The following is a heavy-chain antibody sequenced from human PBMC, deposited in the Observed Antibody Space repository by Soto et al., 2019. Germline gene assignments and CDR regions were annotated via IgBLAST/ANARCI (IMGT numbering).Heavy chain of an antibody. CDR1: GYTFTGYY. CDR3: ATRHTVVRDAFHI. J-gene: IGHJ3*02. Sequence: ASVKVSCKASGYTFTGYYIHWVRQAPGQGLEWMGWINPNSGTNYAQNFQGRVIMTRDTSISTAYMELSGLRFDETAVYYCATRHTVVRDAFHISGQGTRVTVSS. D-gene: IGHD6-6*01. V-gene: IGHV1-2*02. CDR2: INPNSGT.